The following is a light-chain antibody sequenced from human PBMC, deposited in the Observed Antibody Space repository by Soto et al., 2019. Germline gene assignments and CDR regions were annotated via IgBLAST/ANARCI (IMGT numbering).Light chain of an antibody. CDR3: SSYTSSSTLNV. Sequence: QSVLTQPASVSGSPGQSITISCTGTSSEVGGYNYVSWYQQHPGKAPKLMIYDVSNRPSGVSNRFSGSKSGNTASLTISGLQAEDEADYYCSSYTSSSTLNVFGNGTKVTVL. CDR1: SSEVGGYNY. J-gene: IGLJ1*01. V-gene: IGLV2-14*01. CDR2: DVS.